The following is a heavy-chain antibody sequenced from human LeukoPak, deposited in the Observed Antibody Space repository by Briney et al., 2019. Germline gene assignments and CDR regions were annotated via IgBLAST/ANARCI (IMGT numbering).Heavy chain of an antibody. CDR3: ARRGYYYYYMDV. D-gene: IGHD3-10*01. Sequence: SETLSLTCTVSGGSISSYYWSWIRQPPGKGLEWIGYIYYSGSTYYNPSLKSRVTISVDTSKNQFSLNLSSVTAADTAVYYCARRGYYYYYMDVWGKGTTVTVSS. CDR2: IYYSGST. J-gene: IGHJ6*03. CDR1: GGSISSYY. V-gene: IGHV4-59*04.